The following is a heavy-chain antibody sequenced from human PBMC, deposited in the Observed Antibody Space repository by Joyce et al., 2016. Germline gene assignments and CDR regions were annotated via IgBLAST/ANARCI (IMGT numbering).Heavy chain of an antibody. V-gene: IGHV3-30*18. J-gene: IGHJ4*02. CDR1: GFLLSEYC. CDR3: AKEGAAFCGGDCYQDF. Sequence: QLVESGGGVVQPGRSLRLACAASGFLLSEYCMPWVRQVPGKGLEWVSLISYDGNKKYYADSVKGRFIISRDSSRKMVFLQMNDLRAEDTAVYYCAKEGAAFCGGDCYQDFWGQGTLVTVSS. D-gene: IGHD2-21*02. CDR2: ISYDGNKK.